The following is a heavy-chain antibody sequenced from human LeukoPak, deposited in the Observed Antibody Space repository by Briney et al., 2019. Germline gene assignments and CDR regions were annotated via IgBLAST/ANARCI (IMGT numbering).Heavy chain of an antibody. Sequence: GGSLRLSCAASGFTFAGYAMNWVRQAPGKGLEWVSGISGTGGSTYYADSVKGRFTISRDNSKNTLYLQMNSLRAEDTAMYYCAKDRGFSGSYYGSEFWGQGALVTVSS. CDR2: ISGTGGST. D-gene: IGHD1-26*01. J-gene: IGHJ4*02. V-gene: IGHV3-23*01. CDR1: GFTFAGYA. CDR3: AKDRGFSGSYYGSEF.